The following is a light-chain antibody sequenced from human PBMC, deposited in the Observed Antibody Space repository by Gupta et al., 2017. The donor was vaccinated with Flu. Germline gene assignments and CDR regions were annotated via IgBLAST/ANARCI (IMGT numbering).Light chain of an antibody. Sequence: GTLSLSPGEGATLSCRASHAVSSACLAWYRQKPGQAPRILIYAASNRATGIPDSFSGSGSGTDFTLTISRLEPEDSAVYYCQHCYSSLVAFGLGTKLEI. CDR3: QHCYSSLVA. J-gene: IGKJ2*01. CDR2: AAS. CDR1: HAVSSAC. V-gene: IGKV3-20*01.